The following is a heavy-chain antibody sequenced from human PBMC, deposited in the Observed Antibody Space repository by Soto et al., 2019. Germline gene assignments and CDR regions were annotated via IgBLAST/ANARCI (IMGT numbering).Heavy chain of an antibody. D-gene: IGHD6-13*01. Sequence: GGSLRLSCAASGFTFSNAWMSWVRQAPGKGLEWVGRIKSKTDGGITDYAAPVKGRFTISRDDSKNTLYLQMNSLKTEDTAVYYCTTGGAQQLSFDYWGQGTLVTVSS. CDR1: GFTFSNAW. CDR3: TTGGAQQLSFDY. CDR2: IKSKTDGGIT. J-gene: IGHJ4*02. V-gene: IGHV3-15*01.